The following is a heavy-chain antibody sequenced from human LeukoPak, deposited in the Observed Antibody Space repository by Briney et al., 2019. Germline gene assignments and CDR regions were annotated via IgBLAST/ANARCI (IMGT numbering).Heavy chain of an antibody. CDR3: ARAKKGVAGFFDY. V-gene: IGHV4-59*01. J-gene: IGHJ4*02. D-gene: IGHD6-19*01. CDR2: IYYRGNT. Sequence: SETLSLTCTVCDGSISSYYWSWIGRPPGKGLEGIGYIYYRGNTNYNPSLKSRVTISVDPSKDQLSLKLGSVTAADTAVYYCARAKKGVAGFFDYWGQGTLVTVSS. CDR1: DGSISSYY.